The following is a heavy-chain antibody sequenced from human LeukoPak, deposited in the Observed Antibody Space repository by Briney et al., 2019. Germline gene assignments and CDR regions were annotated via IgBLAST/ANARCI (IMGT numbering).Heavy chain of an antibody. D-gene: IGHD3-10*01. Sequence: PGGSLRLSCEASGFTFSNYWMHWVRQAPGKGLVWVSRSSAGSSKSYVDSVKGRFTISRDNAKNTLYLQMDSLRAEDTAVYFCARGGPGSYSAADYWGQGTLVTVSS. V-gene: IGHV3-74*01. J-gene: IGHJ4*02. CDR1: GFTFSNYW. CDR3: ARGGPGSYSAADY. CDR2: SSAGSSK.